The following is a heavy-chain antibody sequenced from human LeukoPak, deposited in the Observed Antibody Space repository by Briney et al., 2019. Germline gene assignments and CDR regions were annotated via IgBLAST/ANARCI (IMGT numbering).Heavy chain of an antibody. CDR2: ISSSGYTT. CDR3: ARANNGRDNWFDP. D-gene: IGHD1-26*01. Sequence: GGSLRLSCAASGFTFSDYYMSWIRQTPGKGLEWVSYISSSGYTTYHADSVKGRFTISRDNAKSSLYLQMNSLRAEDTALYYCARANNGRDNWFDPWGQGTLVTVSS. V-gene: IGHV3-11*01. J-gene: IGHJ5*02. CDR1: GFTFSDYY.